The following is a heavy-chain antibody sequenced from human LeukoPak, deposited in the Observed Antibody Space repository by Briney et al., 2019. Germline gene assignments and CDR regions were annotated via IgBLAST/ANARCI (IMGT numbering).Heavy chain of an antibody. CDR2: IYYSGST. CDR3: ARVHYYYDSSGYQDWSFDL. J-gene: IGHJ2*01. V-gene: IGHV4-59*12. D-gene: IGHD3-22*01. CDR1: GVSISSYD. Sequence: PSETLSLTCTVSGVSISSYDWSWIRQPPGKGLEWIGYIYYSGSTNYNPSLKSRVTISVDTSKNQFSLKLSSVTAADTAVYYCARVHYYYDSSGYQDWSFDLWGRGTLVTVSS.